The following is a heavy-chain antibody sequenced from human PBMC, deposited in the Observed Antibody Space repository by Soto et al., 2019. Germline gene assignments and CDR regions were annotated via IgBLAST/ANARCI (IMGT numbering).Heavy chain of an antibody. D-gene: IGHD1-1*01. V-gene: IGHV4-34*02. J-gene: IGHJ5*02. Sequence: QVQLQQWGAGLLKPSETLSLTCAVYDGSLSDDYYTWTRQSPGKGLEWIGAIHPSGSTYYNPFLNTRVTLSQDTSKKQFSLNLISVTAADTCEYYCSRGNDAYKGGRTWGQGTLVTVAS. CDR3: SRGNDAYKGGRT. CDR1: DGSLSDDY. CDR2: IHPSGST.